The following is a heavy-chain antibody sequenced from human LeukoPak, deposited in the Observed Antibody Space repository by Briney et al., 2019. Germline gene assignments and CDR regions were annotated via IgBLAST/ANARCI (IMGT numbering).Heavy chain of an antibody. CDR3: ARERTLRDWFDP. D-gene: IGHD2-2*01. J-gene: IGHJ5*02. Sequence: SVKVSCKASGGTFSSYAISWVRQAPGQGLEWMGGIIPILGTANYAQKFQGRVTITADKSTSTAYMELSSLRSEDTAVYYCARERTLRDWFDPWGQGTLVTVSS. CDR1: GGTFSSYA. V-gene: IGHV1-69*10. CDR2: IIPILGTA.